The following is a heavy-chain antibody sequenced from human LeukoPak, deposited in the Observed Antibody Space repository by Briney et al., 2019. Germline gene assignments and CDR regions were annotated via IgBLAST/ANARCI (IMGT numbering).Heavy chain of an antibody. CDR1: GYTFTSYA. V-gene: IGHV1-69*13. Sequence: SVKVSCKASGYTFTSYAMNWVRQAPGQGLEWMGGIIPIFGTANYAQKFQGRVTITADEFTSTVYMQLSSLRSEDTAVYYCARDRAVRGVIIRYFDLWGRGTLLTVSS. D-gene: IGHD3-10*01. CDR2: IIPIFGTA. CDR3: ARDRAVRGVIIRYFDL. J-gene: IGHJ2*01.